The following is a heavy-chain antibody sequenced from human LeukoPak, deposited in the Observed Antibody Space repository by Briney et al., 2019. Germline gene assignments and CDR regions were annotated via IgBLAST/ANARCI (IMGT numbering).Heavy chain of an antibody. D-gene: IGHD4-23*01. CDR1: GGSISSSSYY. CDR3: ARRMTTVVTTEGYYFDY. CDR2: IYYSGST. J-gene: IGHJ4*02. V-gene: IGHV4-39*07. Sequence: SETLSLTCTVSGGSISSSSYYWGWIRQPPGTGLEWLGSIYYSGSTYYNPSLKSRVTTSVDTSKNQFSLKLSSVTAADTAVYYCARRMTTVVTTEGYYFDYWGQGTLVTVSS.